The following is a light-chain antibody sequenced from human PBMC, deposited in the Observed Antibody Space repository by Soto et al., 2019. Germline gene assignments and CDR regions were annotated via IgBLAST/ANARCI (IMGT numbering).Light chain of an antibody. CDR3: QQHNTYPLT. V-gene: IGKV1-5*01. Sequence: DIQMTQSPSTLSGSVGDRVTITCRASQSISSWLAWYQQKPGKAPKLLIYAASSLESGVPSRFSGSASGTEFTLTINSLQPDDFATYYCQQHNTYPLTFGGGSKVDI. J-gene: IGKJ4*01. CDR2: AAS. CDR1: QSISSW.